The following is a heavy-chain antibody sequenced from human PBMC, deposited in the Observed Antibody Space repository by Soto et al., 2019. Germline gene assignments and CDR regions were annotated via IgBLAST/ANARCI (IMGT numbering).Heavy chain of an antibody. CDR1: GGSFSGYY. J-gene: IGHJ5*02. D-gene: IGHD6-6*01. V-gene: IGHV4-34*01. CDR2: INHSGST. CDR3: ARASPFGSSSDNWFDP. Sequence: QVQLQQWGAGLLKPSETLSLTCAVYGGSFSGYYWSWIRHPPGKGLEWIGEINHSGSTNYNPSLKSRVTISVDTSKNQFSLKLSSVTAADTAVYYCARASPFGSSSDNWFDPWGQGTLVTVSS.